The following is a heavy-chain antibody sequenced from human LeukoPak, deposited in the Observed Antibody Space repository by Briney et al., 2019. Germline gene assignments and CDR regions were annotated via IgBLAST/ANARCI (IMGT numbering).Heavy chain of an antibody. J-gene: IGHJ4*02. CDR1: GFTFSSYE. V-gene: IGHV3-48*03. D-gene: IGHD6-13*01. CDR2: ISSSGSTI. CDR3: ARVGALSSSWLLY. Sequence: GGSLRLSCAASGFTFSSYEMNWVRQAPGKGLEWVSYISSSGSTIYYADSVKGRFTISRDNAKNSLYLQMNSLRAEDTAVYFCARVGALSSSWLLYWGQGTLVTVSS.